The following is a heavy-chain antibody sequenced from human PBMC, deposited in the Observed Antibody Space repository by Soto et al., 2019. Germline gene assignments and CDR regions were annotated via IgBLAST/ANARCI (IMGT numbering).Heavy chain of an antibody. D-gene: IGHD5-18*01. V-gene: IGHV4-59*01. CDR1: GGSITGYY. J-gene: IGHJ4*02. Sequence: QVQLQESGPGLVKPSETLSLTCTVSGGSITGYYWTWIRQPPGKGLEWIGYVFYKGNTNYNPSLKSRVTISVDTSANQFSPRLSSVTAADTAVYYCARSGDSFGFTDYWGQGILVTVSS. CDR2: VFYKGNT. CDR3: ARSGDSFGFTDY.